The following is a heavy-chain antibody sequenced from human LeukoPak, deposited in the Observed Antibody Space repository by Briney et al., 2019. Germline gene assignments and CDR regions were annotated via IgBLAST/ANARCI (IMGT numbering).Heavy chain of an antibody. CDR1: GGPISSSSYY. J-gene: IGHJ4*02. Sequence: PSETLSLTCAVSGGPISSSSYYWGWIRQPPGKGLEWIGSIYYSGSTYYNPSLKSRVTISVDTSKNQFSLKLSSVTAADTAVYYCARSLPSKYYYDSSGYLDYWGQGTLVTVSS. D-gene: IGHD3-22*01. CDR2: IYYSGST. V-gene: IGHV4-39*07. CDR3: ARSLPSKYYYDSSGYLDY.